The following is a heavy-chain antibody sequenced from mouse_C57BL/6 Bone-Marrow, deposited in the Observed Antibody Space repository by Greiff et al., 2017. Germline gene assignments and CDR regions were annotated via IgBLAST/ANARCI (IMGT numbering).Heavy chain of an antibody. CDR3: AREGGTGFDY. J-gene: IGHJ2*01. V-gene: IGHV1-69*01. CDR1: GYTFTSYW. Sequence: QVQLQQSGAELVLPGASVKLSCKASGYTFTSYWMHWVKQRPGQGLEWIGEIDPSDSYTNYNQKFKGKSTLTVDKSSSTAYMQLSSLTSEDSAVYYCAREGGTGFDYWGQGTTLTVSS. D-gene: IGHD4-1*01. CDR2: IDPSDSYT.